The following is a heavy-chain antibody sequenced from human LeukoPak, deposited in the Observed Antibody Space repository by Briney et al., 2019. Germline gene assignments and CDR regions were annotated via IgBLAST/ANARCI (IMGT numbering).Heavy chain of an antibody. CDR2: INQDGSKE. CDR1: GFTFSNYW. D-gene: IGHD5-12*01. Sequence: GGSLRLSCAAPGFTFSNYWMTWVRQAPGKGLEWVAHINQDGSKEYYMDSVKARFTISRDNAKNSLSLQMNSLRAEDTAVYYCVRDGGVSGYDLLDYWGQGTLATVSS. V-gene: IGHV3-7*01. CDR3: VRDGGVSGYDLLDY. J-gene: IGHJ4*02.